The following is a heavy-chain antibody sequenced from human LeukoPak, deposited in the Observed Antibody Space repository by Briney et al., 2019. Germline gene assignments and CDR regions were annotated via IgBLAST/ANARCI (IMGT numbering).Heavy chain of an antibody. D-gene: IGHD3-10*01. CDR2: INQDGSEK. CDR1: GFTFSSYW. Sequence: PGGSLRLSCAASGFTFSSYWMSWVRQAPGKGREWVANINQDGSEKYYVDSVKGRFTISRDNAKNSLYLQMNSLRAEDTAVYYCARLYYYASGYYYMDVWGKGTTVTVSS. V-gene: IGHV3-7*01. J-gene: IGHJ6*03. CDR3: ARLYYYASGYYYMDV.